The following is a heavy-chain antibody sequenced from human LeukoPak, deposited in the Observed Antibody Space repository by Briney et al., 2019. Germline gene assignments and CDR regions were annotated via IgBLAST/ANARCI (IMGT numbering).Heavy chain of an antibody. V-gene: IGHV3-30*03. CDR2: ISYDGSNK. Sequence: PGGSLRLSCAASGFTFSSYGMHWVRQAPGKGLEWVAVISYDGSNKYYADSVKGRFTISRDNSKNTLCLQMNSLRAEDTAVYYCAAYGDYEDYWGQGTLVTVSS. CDR3: AAYGDYEDY. J-gene: IGHJ4*02. D-gene: IGHD4-17*01. CDR1: GFTFSSYG.